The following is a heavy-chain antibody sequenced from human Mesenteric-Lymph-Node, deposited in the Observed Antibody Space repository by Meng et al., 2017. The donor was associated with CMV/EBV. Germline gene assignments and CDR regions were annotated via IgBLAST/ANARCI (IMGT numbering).Heavy chain of an antibody. D-gene: IGHD2/OR15-2a*01. CDR1: GFTISDAW. V-gene: IGHV3-15*01. CDR2: IRSKIDGGTS. J-gene: IGHJ4*02. CDR3: TTLKVNLVIES. Sequence: GESLKISCAVSGFTISDAWMSWVRQAPGKGLEWVGRIRSKIDGGTSDCAAPVEGRFTISSDDASNTLYLQLNSLTTEDTGVYYCTTLKVNLVIESWGQGTVVTVSS.